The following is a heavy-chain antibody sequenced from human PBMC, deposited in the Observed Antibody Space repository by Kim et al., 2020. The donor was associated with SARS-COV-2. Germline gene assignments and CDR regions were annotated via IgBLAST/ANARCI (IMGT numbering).Heavy chain of an antibody. J-gene: IGHJ5*02. CDR2: ISSSSSSI. Sequence: GGSLRLSCAASGFTFSGYNMNWVRQAPGKGLEWVSYISSSSSSIYYAGSVKGRFTISRDNAKNSLYLQMNSLRAEDTAVYYCARGLKYYDSSDYNRWGQGTLVTVSS. CDR1: GFTFSGYN. D-gene: IGHD3-22*01. V-gene: IGHV3-48*04. CDR3: ARGLKYYDSSDYNR.